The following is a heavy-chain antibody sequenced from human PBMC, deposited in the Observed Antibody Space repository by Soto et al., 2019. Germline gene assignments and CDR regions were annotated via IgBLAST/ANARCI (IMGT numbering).Heavy chain of an antibody. V-gene: IGHV1-69*13. CDR2: IIPIFGTA. Sequence: SVKVSCKASGGTFSSYSISWVRQAPGQGLEWMGGIIPIFGTANYAQKFQGRVTITADESTSTAYMELSSLRSEDTAVYYCARVPYYYDSSGPYYFDYWGQGTLVTVSS. CDR1: GGTFSSYS. CDR3: ARVPYYYDSSGPYYFDY. D-gene: IGHD3-22*01. J-gene: IGHJ4*02.